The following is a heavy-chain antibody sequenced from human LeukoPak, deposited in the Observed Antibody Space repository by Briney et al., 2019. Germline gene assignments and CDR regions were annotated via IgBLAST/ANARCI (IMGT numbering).Heavy chain of an antibody. J-gene: IGHJ4*02. CDR2: IYSGGST. V-gene: IGHV3-66*01. D-gene: IGHD6-13*01. CDR1: GFTVSNNY. Sequence: PGGSLRLSCAASGFTVSNNYMSWVRQAPGKGLEWVSVIYSGGSTYHADSVKGRFTISRDNSKNTVSLQMNSLRAEDTAVYYCARGRVSVYSSSWYYDYWGQGTLVTVSS. CDR3: ARGRVSVYSSSWYYDY.